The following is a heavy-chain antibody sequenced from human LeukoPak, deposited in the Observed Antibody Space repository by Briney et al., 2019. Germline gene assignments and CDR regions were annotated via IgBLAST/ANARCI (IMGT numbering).Heavy chain of an antibody. CDR2: IYPGDSDT. V-gene: IGHV5-51*01. J-gene: IGHJ4*02. D-gene: IGHD4-23*01. Sequence: GESLQISCKGSGYSFTSYWIGWVRQLPGKGLEWMGIIYPGDSDTRYSPSFQGQVTISADKSISTAYLQWSSLKASDTAMYYCARAPDYGGNPYYFDYWGQGTLVTVSS. CDR3: ARAPDYGGNPYYFDY. CDR1: GYSFTSYW.